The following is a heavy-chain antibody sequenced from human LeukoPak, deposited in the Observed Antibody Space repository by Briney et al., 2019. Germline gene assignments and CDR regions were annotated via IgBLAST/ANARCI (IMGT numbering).Heavy chain of an antibody. V-gene: IGHV3-23*01. CDR1: GFTFSSYA. D-gene: IGHD3-22*01. J-gene: IGHJ6*02. CDR2: ISGSGGST. CDR3: AKDLSSAITSALVLDV. Sequence: PGGSLRLSCAASGFTFSSYAMSWVRQAPGKGLEWVSAISGSGGSTYYADSVKGRFTISRDNSKNTLYLQMNSLRAEDTAVYYCAKDLSSAITSALVLDVWGQGTTVIVSS.